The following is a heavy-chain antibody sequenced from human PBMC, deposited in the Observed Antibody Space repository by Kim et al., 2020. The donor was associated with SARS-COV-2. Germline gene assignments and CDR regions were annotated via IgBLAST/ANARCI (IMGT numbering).Heavy chain of an antibody. D-gene: IGHD3-22*01. Sequence: ASVKVSCKVSGYTLTELSMHWVRQAPGKGLEWMGGFDPEDGETIYAQKFQGRVTMTEDTSTDTAYMELSSLRSEDTAVYYCATLLRGIQQYYYDSSGSPRHGMDVWGQGTTVTVSS. CDR1: GYTLTELS. J-gene: IGHJ6*02. CDR2: FDPEDGET. CDR3: ATLLRGIQQYYYDSSGSPRHGMDV. V-gene: IGHV1-24*01.